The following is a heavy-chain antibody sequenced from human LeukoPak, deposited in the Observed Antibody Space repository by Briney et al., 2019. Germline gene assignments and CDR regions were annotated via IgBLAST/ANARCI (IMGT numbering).Heavy chain of an antibody. Sequence: SETLSLTCTVSGGSISNYYWSWIRQPPGKGLEWIGYIYYSGSTNYNPSLKSRVTISVDTSKDQFSLKLSSVTAADTAVYYCARVYGIAARDAFDIWGQGTMVTVSS. V-gene: IGHV4-59*01. CDR1: GGSISNYY. CDR2: IYYSGST. J-gene: IGHJ3*02. CDR3: ARVYGIAARDAFDI. D-gene: IGHD6-6*01.